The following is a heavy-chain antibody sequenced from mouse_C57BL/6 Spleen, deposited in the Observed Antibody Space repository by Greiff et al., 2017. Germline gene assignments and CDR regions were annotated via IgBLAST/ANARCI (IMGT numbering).Heavy chain of an antibody. CDR3: ARKRADELHDAMDY. CDR1: GYAFSGYW. Sequence: QVQLQQSGAELVKPGASVKIPCKASGYAFSGYWMDWVKQRPGKGLEWIGQIYPGDGDTIYNGKFKGKATLTADKSSSTAYMQLGSLTSEDSAVYFCARKRADELHDAMDYWGQGTSVTVSA. V-gene: IGHV1-80*01. CDR2: IYPGDGDT. D-gene: IGHD2-12*01. J-gene: IGHJ4*01.